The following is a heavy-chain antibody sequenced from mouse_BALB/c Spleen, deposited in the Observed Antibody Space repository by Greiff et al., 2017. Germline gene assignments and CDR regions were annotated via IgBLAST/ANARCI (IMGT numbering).Heavy chain of an antibody. CDR1: GFSLNSYG. CDR3: DRYGDEYFGY. Sequence: VQLQQSGPGLVAPSQSLSITCTVSGFSLNSYGVHWVRQPPGKGLEWLGVIWAGGSTNYNTALMSRLSISKDNSKSQVFLKMNSLQTDDTAMYYCDRYGDEYFGYWGQGTTLTVSS. CDR2: IWAGGST. V-gene: IGHV2-9*02. J-gene: IGHJ2*01. D-gene: IGHD2-13*01.